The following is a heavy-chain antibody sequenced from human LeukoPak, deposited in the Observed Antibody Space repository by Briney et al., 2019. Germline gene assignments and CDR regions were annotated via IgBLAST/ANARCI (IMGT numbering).Heavy chain of an antibody. CDR1: GFTFSDYY. Sequence: PGGSLRLSCAASGFTFSDYYMSWIRQAPGKGLEWVSYISSSGTTIYYADSVKGRFTISRDNAKNSVNLQMNSLRAEDTAVYFCAREDSLSDAFDIWGQGTMVTVSS. CDR3: AREDSLSDAFDI. V-gene: IGHV3-11*01. D-gene: IGHD5-18*01. J-gene: IGHJ3*02. CDR2: ISSSGTTI.